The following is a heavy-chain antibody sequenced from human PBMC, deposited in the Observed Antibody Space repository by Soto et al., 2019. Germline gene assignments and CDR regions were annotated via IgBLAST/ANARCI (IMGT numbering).Heavy chain of an antibody. J-gene: IGHJ4*02. CDR1: GDSVSSGSVT. V-gene: IGHV6-1*01. Sequence: SQTLSLTCVISGDSVSSGSVTWNWIRQSPSRGLEWLGRTYYRSKWYNDYAESVKSRITINPDTSKNQFSLHLNSVTPEDTAVYYCVRLIGNSWLDYWGQGTLVTVSS. D-gene: IGHD3-22*01. CDR2: TYYRSKWYN. CDR3: VRLIGNSWLDY.